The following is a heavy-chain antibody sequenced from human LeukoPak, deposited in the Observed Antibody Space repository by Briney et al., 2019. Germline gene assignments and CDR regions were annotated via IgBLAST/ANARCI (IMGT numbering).Heavy chain of an antibody. Sequence: SETLSLTCTVSGGSISSSSYYWGWIRQPPGKGLEWIGEINHSGSTNYNPSLKSRVTISVDTSKNQFSLKLSSVTAADTAVYYCASPIGRAAAGSRYMDVWGKGTTVTVSS. CDR3: ASPIGRAAAGSRYMDV. CDR1: GGSISSSSYY. J-gene: IGHJ6*03. V-gene: IGHV4-39*07. CDR2: INHSGST. D-gene: IGHD6-13*01.